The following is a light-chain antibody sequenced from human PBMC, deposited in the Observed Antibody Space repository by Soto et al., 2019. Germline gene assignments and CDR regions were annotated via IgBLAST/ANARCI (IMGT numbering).Light chain of an antibody. CDR1: QSISSY. CDR3: QQSYSTPPT. J-gene: IGKJ1*01. Sequence: DIHITHSPSSLSSSVLYRFTITCRASQSISSYLNWYQQKPGKAPKLLIYAASSLQSGVPSRFSGSGSGTDFTLTISSLQSEDFATYYCQQSYSTPPTFGQGTKWIS. V-gene: IGKV1-39*01. CDR2: AAS.